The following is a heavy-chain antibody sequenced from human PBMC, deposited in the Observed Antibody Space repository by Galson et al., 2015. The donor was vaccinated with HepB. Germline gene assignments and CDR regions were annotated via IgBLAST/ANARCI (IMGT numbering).Heavy chain of an antibody. Sequence: SLRLSCAASGFTFSSYAMHWVRQAPGTGLEWVAFIRYDGSNKYYADSVKGRFTISRDNSRNTLYLQMNSLRAEDTAIYYCANLWGSWQGYWGQGTLVTVSS. J-gene: IGHJ4*02. CDR2: IRYDGSNK. V-gene: IGHV3-30*02. CDR1: GFTFSSYA. CDR3: ANLWGSWQGY. D-gene: IGHD2-15*01.